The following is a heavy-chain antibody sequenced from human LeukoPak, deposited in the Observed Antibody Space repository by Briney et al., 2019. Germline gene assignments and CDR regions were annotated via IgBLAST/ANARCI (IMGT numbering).Heavy chain of an antibody. CDR1: GFTFDNYA. J-gene: IGHJ4*02. Sequence: GGSLRLSCAASGFTFDNYAMTWVRQAPGRGLEWVSTISNTGGSTYYVDSVKGRFTISRGNSKNTLYLQMNSLRAEDTAVYYCAKDQYCSGESCPHQRGFHYWGQGTLVTVSS. D-gene: IGHD2-15*01. CDR2: ISNTGGST. CDR3: AKDQYCSGESCPHQRGFHY. V-gene: IGHV3-23*01.